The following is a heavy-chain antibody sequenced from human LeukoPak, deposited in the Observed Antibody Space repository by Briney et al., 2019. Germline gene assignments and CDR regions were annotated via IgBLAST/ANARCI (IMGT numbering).Heavy chain of an antibody. J-gene: IGHJ5*02. V-gene: IGHV4-34*01. Sequence: SETLSLTCTVSGGSISSYCWSWIRQPPGKGLEWIGEINHSGSTNYNPSLKSRVTISVDTSKNQFSLKLSSVTAADTAVYYCARHGYSSGSLAWFDPWGQGTQVTVSS. CDR3: ARHGYSSGSLAWFDP. D-gene: IGHD6-19*01. CDR1: GGSISSYC. CDR2: INHSGST.